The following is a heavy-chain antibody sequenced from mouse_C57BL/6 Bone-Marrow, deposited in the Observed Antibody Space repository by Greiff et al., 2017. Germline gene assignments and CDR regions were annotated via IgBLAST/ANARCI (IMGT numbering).Heavy chain of an antibody. CDR1: GYSITSGYY. Sequence: EVKLQESGPGLVKPSQSLSLTCSVTGYSITSGYYWNWIRQFPGNKLEWMGYISYDGSNNYNPSLKNRISITRDTSKNQFFLKLNSVTTEYTATYYCARGRDNYYSNFFWGQSNTLPVLS. CDR3: ARGRDNYYSNFF. CDR2: ISYDGSN. V-gene: IGHV3-6*01. D-gene: IGHD2-5*01. J-gene: IGHJ2*01.